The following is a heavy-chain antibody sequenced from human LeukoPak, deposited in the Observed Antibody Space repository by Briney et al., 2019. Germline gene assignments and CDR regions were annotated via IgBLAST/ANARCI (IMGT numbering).Heavy chain of an antibody. CDR1: GYTFTSYG. Sequence: ASVKVSCKASGYTFTSYGISWVRQAPGQGHEWMGWISAYNGNTNYAQKLQGRVTMTTDTSTSTAYMELRSLRSDDTAVYYCARDTCSSTSCHTPGVDAFDIWGQGTMVTVSS. CDR2: ISAYNGNT. V-gene: IGHV1-18*04. CDR3: ARDTCSSTSCHTPGVDAFDI. J-gene: IGHJ3*02. D-gene: IGHD2-2*01.